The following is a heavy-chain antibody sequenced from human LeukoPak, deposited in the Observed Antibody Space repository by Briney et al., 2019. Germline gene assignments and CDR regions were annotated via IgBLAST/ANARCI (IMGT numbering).Heavy chain of an antibody. CDR3: ARRYCSSTSCLYSPFDY. CDR1: GSSISSYY. Sequence: SETLSLTCTVSGSSISSYYWSWIRQPPGKGLEWIGYIYYSGSTNYNPSLKSRVTISVDTSKNQFSLKLSSVTAADTAVYYCARRYCSSTSCLYSPFDYWGQGTLVTVSS. V-gene: IGHV4-59*12. D-gene: IGHD2-2*01. CDR2: IYYSGST. J-gene: IGHJ4*02.